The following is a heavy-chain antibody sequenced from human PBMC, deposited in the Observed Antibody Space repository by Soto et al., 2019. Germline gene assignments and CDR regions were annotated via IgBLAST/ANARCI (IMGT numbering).Heavy chain of an antibody. V-gene: IGHV1-69*08. J-gene: IGHJ4*02. CDR3: ARDKGYCSDTSCPDFDY. Sequence: QVQLVQSGAEVKKPGSSVKESCKASGGTLRSYTFSWVRQAPGQGLEWMGRVIPNVGVTNYAKKFQGRFTIVVDTSTSTAYMELNSLRYVDTDVYYCARDKGYCSDTSCPDFDYWGQGTLVSVAS. CDR1: GGTLRSYT. CDR2: VIPNVGVT. D-gene: IGHD2-15*01.